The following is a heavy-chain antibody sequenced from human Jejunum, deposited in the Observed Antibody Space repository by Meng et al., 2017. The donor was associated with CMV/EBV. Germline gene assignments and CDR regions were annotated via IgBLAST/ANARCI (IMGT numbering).Heavy chain of an antibody. Sequence: VHRVGPGGGLVMPGVSQTLACAASGFTFSNYGIHWVRQDPGKGLEWVAFIDHDGSNKYYADSVKGRFTISRDNSKNTLYLQMNSLRVEDTAVYYCAKDVGYWGQGTLVTVSS. CDR3: AKDVGY. D-gene: IGHD1-26*01. CDR1: GFTFSNYG. CDR2: IDHDGSNK. J-gene: IGHJ4*02. V-gene: IGHV3-30*02.